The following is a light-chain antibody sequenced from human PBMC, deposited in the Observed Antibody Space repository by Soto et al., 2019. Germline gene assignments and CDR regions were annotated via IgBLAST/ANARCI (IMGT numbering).Light chain of an antibody. V-gene: IGKV1-5*03. Sequence: DIQMTQSPSSLSASVVDTVTITFRASQTIGTWLAWYQQKPAKAPKLLIYKASTLESGVPSRFSGSGSGTEFTLTISSLQADDFATYYCQQYNDLSTFGGGTKVDIK. CDR1: QTIGTW. CDR2: KAS. J-gene: IGKJ4*01. CDR3: QQYNDLST.